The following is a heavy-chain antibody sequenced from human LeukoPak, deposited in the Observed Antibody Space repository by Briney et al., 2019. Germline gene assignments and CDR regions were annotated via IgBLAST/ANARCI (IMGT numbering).Heavy chain of an antibody. CDR1: GGSISSYF. Sequence: PSETLSLTCTVSGGSISSYFWSWIRQPPGKGLEWIGEINHSGSTNYNPSLKSRVTISVDTSKNQFSLKLSSVTAADTAVYYCARSRYRGNYFDYWGQGTLVTVSS. J-gene: IGHJ4*02. V-gene: IGHV4-34*01. CDR3: ARSRYRGNYFDY. CDR2: INHSGST. D-gene: IGHD1-26*01.